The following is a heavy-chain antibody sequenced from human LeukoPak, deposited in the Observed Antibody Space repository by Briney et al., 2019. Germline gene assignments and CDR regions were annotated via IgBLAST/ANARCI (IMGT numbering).Heavy chain of an antibody. CDR2: IYYSGST. Sequence: SETLSLTCTVSGGSISNRNYYWAWIRQPPGKGLEWIGNIYYSGSTYYNASLNSRISMSIDTSKNQFSLKLSSVTAADTAVYYCARRVGKGAFDYWGQGSLVTVSS. CDR3: ARRVGKGAFDY. CDR1: GGSISNRNYY. V-gene: IGHV4-39*07. J-gene: IGHJ4*02. D-gene: IGHD3-10*01.